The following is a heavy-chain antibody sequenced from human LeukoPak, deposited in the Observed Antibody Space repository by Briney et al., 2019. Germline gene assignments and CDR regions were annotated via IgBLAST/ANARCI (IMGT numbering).Heavy chain of an antibody. CDR3: AKGNPVAGTSSWFDP. Sequence: GGSLRLSCAASGFTISSYAMSWVRQAPGKGLEWVSAISGSGGSTYYADSVKGRFTISRDNSKNTLYLQMNSLRAEDTAVYYCAKGNPVAGTSSWFDPWGQGTLVTVSS. J-gene: IGHJ5*02. CDR1: GFTISSYA. V-gene: IGHV3-23*01. D-gene: IGHD6-19*01. CDR2: ISGSGGST.